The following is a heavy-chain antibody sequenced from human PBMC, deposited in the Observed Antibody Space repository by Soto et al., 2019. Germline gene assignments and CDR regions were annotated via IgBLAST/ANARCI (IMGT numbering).Heavy chain of an antibody. Sequence: GGSLRLSCAASGFTFSSYSMNWVRQAPGKGLEWVSSISSSSSYIYYADSVKGRFTISRDNAKNSLYLQMNSLRAEDTAVYYCARAEELEGYYYYGMDVLGQGTTVTVSS. J-gene: IGHJ6*02. CDR2: ISSSSSYI. CDR3: ARAEELEGYYYYGMDV. D-gene: IGHD1-7*01. V-gene: IGHV3-21*01. CDR1: GFTFSSYS.